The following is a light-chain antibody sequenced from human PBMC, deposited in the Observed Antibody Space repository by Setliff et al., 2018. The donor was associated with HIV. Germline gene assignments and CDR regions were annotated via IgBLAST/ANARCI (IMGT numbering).Light chain of an antibody. CDR1: GGDVGRYNL. J-gene: IGLJ1*01. CDR2: QAS. Sequence: ALTQPASVSGSPGQSITISCTGTGGDVGRYNLVSWYQQQPGKPPKLMIYQASKRPSGVSNRFSGSKSGNTASLTISGLQAEDEADYYCCSNTGSNTYVFGTGTKVTVL. V-gene: IGLV2-23*01. CDR3: CSNTGSNTYV.